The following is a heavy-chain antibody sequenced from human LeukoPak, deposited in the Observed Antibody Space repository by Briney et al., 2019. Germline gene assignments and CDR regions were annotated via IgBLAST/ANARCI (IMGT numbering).Heavy chain of an antibody. J-gene: IGHJ4*02. Sequence: GESLKISCKGSGYSFTSYWIGWVRQMPGKGLEWMGIIYPGDSDTRYSPSFQGQVTISADKSITTAYLQWSSLKASDSAMYYCARHLTFGGVIPYNFDYWGQGTLVTVSS. D-gene: IGHD3-16*02. CDR1: GYSFTSYW. CDR3: ARHLTFGGVIPYNFDY. CDR2: IYPGDSDT. V-gene: IGHV5-51*01.